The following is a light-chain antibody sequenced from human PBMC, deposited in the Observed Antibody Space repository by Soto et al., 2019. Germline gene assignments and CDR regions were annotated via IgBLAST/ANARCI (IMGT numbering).Light chain of an antibody. CDR2: DAS. Sequence: EIVMTQSPATLSLSPGERATLSCRASQSVSSNLAWYQQKPGQAPRLLIYDASNRATGIPARFSGSGSGTEFTLTISSLEPEDFAVYYCQQYTNWPHTFGQGTKLDIK. CDR3: QQYTNWPHT. V-gene: IGKV3-15*01. J-gene: IGKJ2*01. CDR1: QSVSSN.